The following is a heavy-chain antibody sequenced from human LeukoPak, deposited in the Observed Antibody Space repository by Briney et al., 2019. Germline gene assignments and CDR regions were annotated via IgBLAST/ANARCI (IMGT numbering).Heavy chain of an antibody. CDR1: GGSISSGGYY. CDR2: IYYSGST. J-gene: IGHJ4*02. Sequence: SQTLSLTCTVSGGSISSGGYYWSWNRQHPGKGLEWIGYIYYSGSTYYNPSLKSRVTISVDTSKNQFSLKLSSVTAADTAVYYCARAGDSSGYYFDYWGQGTLVTVSP. D-gene: IGHD3-22*01. V-gene: IGHV4-31*03. CDR3: ARAGDSSGYYFDY.